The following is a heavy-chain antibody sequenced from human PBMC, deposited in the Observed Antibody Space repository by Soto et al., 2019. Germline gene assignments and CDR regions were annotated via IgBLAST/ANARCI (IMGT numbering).Heavy chain of an antibody. CDR2: IWYDGTMK. CDR1: GFTFSSYA. J-gene: IGHJ6*02. D-gene: IGHD3-22*01. V-gene: IGHV3-33*01. CDR3: ARDGRDYDESSGFMDV. Sequence: VQLVESGGGVAQPGRCLRLSCAASGFTFSSYALHWVRQAPGKGLEWVAVIWYDGTMKDHSDSVKGRFTISRDNSKNTVYLQMNSLRAEDTAVYYCARDGRDYDESSGFMDVWGQGTTVIVSS.